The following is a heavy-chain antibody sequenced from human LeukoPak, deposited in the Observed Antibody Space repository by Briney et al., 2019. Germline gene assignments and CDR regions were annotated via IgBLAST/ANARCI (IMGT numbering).Heavy chain of an antibody. CDR3: ARPSRIRIAAAGEGGMDV. Sequence: ASVKVSCKASGGTFSSYAISWARQAPGQGLEWMGGIIPIFGTANYAQKFQGRVTITTDESTSTAYMELSSLRSEDTAVYYCARPSRIRIAAAGEGGMDVWGQGTTVTVSS. CDR2: IIPIFGTA. CDR1: GGTFSSYA. J-gene: IGHJ6*02. V-gene: IGHV1-69*05. D-gene: IGHD6-13*01.